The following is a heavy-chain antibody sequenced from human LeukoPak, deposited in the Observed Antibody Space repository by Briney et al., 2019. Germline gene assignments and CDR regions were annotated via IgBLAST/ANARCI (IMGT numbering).Heavy chain of an antibody. CDR2: IRSKADNYAT. CDR3: TQSNY. Sequence: GGSLILSCAASGFTFSGSPILWVRQSSGKGLEWVGRIRSKADNYATAYAASVQGRCTISRDDSKSTAYLQLNSLKTEDTAVYYCTQSNYWGQGALVTVSS. J-gene: IGHJ4*02. CDR1: GFTFSGSP. V-gene: IGHV3-73*01.